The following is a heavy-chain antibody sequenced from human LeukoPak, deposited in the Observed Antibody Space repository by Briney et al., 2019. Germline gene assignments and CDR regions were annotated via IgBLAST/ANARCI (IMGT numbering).Heavy chain of an antibody. J-gene: IGHJ5*02. CDR3: ARCGITFGGAKGFWFDP. D-gene: IGHD3-16*01. V-gene: IGHV4-59*01. CDR2: IYYSGST. Sequence: PSETLSLTCTVSGGSISSYYWSWIRQPPGKGLEWIGYIYYSGSTNYNPSLKSRVTISVDTSKNQFSLKLSSVTAADTAVYYCARCGITFGGAKGFWFDPWGQGTLVTVSS. CDR1: GGSISSYY.